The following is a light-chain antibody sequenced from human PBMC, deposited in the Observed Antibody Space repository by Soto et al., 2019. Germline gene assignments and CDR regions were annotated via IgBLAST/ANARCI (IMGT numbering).Light chain of an antibody. CDR3: QQYNNWPPTWT. CDR1: QSVSNN. CDR2: AVS. Sequence: EILMTQSPATLSVSPGERASLSCRASQSVSNNLAWYQQKPGQAPRLLIYAVSSRPAGIPARFSGSGSGTEFTLTINSLQSEDFAVYYCQQYNNWPPTWTFGQGTKVGIK. J-gene: IGKJ1*01. V-gene: IGKV3-15*01.